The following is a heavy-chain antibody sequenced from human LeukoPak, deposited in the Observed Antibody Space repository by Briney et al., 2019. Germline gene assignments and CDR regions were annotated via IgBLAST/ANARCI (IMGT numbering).Heavy chain of an antibody. V-gene: IGHV1-69*05. CDR2: IIPIFGTA. CDR3: AADHDYSLSYDSYGPLDA. D-gene: IGHD4-11*01. J-gene: IGHJ5*02. Sequence: AASVKVSCKASGGTFSSYTISWVRQAPGQGLEWMGGIIPIFGTANYAQKFQGRVTITRDMSTSTAYMELSSLRSEDTAVYYCAADHDYSLSYDSYGPLDAWGQGTLVTVSS. CDR1: GGTFSSYT.